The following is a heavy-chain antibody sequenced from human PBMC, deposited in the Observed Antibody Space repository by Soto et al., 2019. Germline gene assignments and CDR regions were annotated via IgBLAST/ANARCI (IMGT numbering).Heavy chain of an antibody. D-gene: IGHD2-15*01. V-gene: IGHV3-74*01. CDR2: LNGDASSS. J-gene: IGHJ4*02. CDR3: TRGASSFGNFDY. CDR1: GFTFSSFW. Sequence: EVQLVESGGTLVQPGGSLTISCAASGFTFSSFWLHWVRHTPGKGLVWISRLNGDASSSSYADSVTGRFTISRDTATNTLYLQMNSLRPEDTGLYYCTRGASSFGNFDYWGLGTLVTVSS.